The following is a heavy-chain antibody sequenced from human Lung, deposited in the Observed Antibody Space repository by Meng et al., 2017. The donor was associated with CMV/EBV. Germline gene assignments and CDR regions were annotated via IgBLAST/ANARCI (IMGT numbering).Heavy chain of an antibody. Sequence: QVQLKGSAPGVVKPSGTLSLTCAVSGGSISSSNWWSWVRQPPGKGLEWIGEIYHSGSTNYNPSLKSRVTISVDKSKNQFSLKLSSVTAADTAVYYCASFPPPGKQWLVTDYWGQGTLVTVSS. V-gene: IGHV4-4*02. D-gene: IGHD6-19*01. CDR1: GGSISSSNW. CDR3: ASFPPPGKQWLVTDY. J-gene: IGHJ4*02. CDR2: IYHSGST.